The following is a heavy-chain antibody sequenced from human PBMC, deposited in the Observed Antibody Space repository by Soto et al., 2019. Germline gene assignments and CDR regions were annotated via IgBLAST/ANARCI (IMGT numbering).Heavy chain of an antibody. CDR2: ISSSSSTI. V-gene: IGHV3-48*02. J-gene: IGHJ3*02. Sequence: EVQLVESGGGLVQPGGSLRLSCAASGFAFSSYGMNWVRQAPGKGLEWVSYISSSSSTIYYADSVKGRFTISRDNAKNSLYLQMNSLRDEDTAVYYCATFTPLAFDIWGQGTMVTVSS. CDR1: GFAFSSYG. CDR3: ATFTPLAFDI.